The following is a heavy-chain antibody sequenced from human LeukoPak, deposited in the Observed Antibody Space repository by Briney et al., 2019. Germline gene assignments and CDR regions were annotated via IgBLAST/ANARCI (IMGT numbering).Heavy chain of an antibody. J-gene: IGHJ5*02. Sequence: GGSLRLSCAASGFTVSSNYMSWVRQAPGKGLEWVSVIYSGGNTYYADSVKGRFTISRDNSKNTLYLQMNSLRGEDTALYYCARELLRGGFDPWGQGTLVTVSS. CDR1: GFTVSSNY. V-gene: IGHV3-53*01. CDR3: ARELLRGGFDP. D-gene: IGHD3-10*01. CDR2: IYSGGNT.